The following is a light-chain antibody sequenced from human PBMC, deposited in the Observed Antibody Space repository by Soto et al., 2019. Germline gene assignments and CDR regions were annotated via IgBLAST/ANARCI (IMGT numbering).Light chain of an antibody. CDR2: RAS. CDR3: QQYESSPLT. J-gene: IGKJ1*01. V-gene: IGKV3-20*01. CDR1: QSLGDRF. Sequence: EIVLTQSPGTLSLSPGERATLSCRASQSLGDRFLAWYQQKLGQAPRLLIYRASTRATGIPARFSGSGSGTDFTLTISRLEPEDFAVYYCQQYESSPLTFGQGTRVEIK.